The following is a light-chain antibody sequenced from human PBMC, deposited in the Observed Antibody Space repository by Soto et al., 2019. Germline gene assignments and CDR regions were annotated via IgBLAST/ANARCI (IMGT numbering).Light chain of an antibody. J-gene: IGKJ1*01. CDR3: PQYNNWPPWR. Sequence: EIVMTQSPATLSVSPGERATLSCRASQSVSSNLAWYQQKPGQAPRLLIYGASTRATGIPARFSGRGSGTAFTRTISSLPSEDFAVYYCPQYNNWPPWRIRQGHKVEIK. V-gene: IGKV3-15*01. CDR2: GAS. CDR1: QSVSSN.